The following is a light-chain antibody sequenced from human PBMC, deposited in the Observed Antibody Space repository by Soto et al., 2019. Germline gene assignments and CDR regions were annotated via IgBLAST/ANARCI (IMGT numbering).Light chain of an antibody. CDR2: GAS. CDR3: QQYNNPAA. V-gene: IGKV3-15*01. CDR1: QSVSSN. Sequence: EIVMTQSPATLSVSPGERATLSCRASQSVSSNLAWYQQKPGQAPRLLIYGASTRATGIPARFSGSGSGTEFTLTIMSLQSEDFAVYYCQQYNNPAAFGPGTKVDIK. J-gene: IGKJ3*01.